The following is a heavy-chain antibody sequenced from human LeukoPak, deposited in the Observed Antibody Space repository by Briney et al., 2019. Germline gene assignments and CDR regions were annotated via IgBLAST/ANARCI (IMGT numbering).Heavy chain of an antibody. CDR1: GFTFSSYA. CDR2: ISGSGGST. V-gene: IGHV3-23*01. D-gene: IGHD3-9*01. Sequence: GGSLRLSCAASGFTFSSYAMSWVRQAPGKGLEWVSAISGSGGSTYYADSVKGRFTISRDNSKNTLYLQMNSLRAEDTAVYYCAISKGALRYFDWSGGFDYWGQGTLVTVSS. CDR3: AISKGALRYFDWSGGFDY. J-gene: IGHJ4*02.